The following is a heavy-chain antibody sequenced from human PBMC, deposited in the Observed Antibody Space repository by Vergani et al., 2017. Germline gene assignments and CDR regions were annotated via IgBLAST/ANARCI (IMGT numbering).Heavy chain of an antibody. V-gene: IGHV4-59*01. J-gene: IGHJ4*02. CDR3: ARSIVSRNPPDYFDN. CDR1: GGSLSGYY. Sequence: QVQLQESGPGLVRPSETLSLTCTVSGGSLSGYYWNWIRQTPGEGLDWIGYVADSGYFNYNPSLKTRVSMSSDTSNNQFSLMLSSVTVADTAVYYCARSIVSRNPPDYFDNWGQGTLVTVSS. D-gene: IGHD1-14*01. CDR2: VADSGYF.